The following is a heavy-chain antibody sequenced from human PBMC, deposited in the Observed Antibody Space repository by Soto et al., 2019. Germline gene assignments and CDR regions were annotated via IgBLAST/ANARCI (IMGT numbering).Heavy chain of an antibody. CDR1: GFTFASYA. CDR3: AKAGFSSSWSPTYFDY. Sequence: GGSLRLSCAASGFTFASYAMNWVRLAPGKGLEWVSAISGTGYNTYYADSVKGRFTISRDNTNNTLYLQMNSLRAEDTAVYYCAKAGFSSSWSPTYFDYWGQGTLVTVSS. D-gene: IGHD6-13*01. V-gene: IGHV3-23*01. J-gene: IGHJ4*02. CDR2: ISGTGYNT.